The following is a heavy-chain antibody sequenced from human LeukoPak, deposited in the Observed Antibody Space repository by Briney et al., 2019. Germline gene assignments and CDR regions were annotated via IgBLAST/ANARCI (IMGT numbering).Heavy chain of an antibody. Sequence: SETLSLTCTVSGGSISSSSYYWGWIRQPPGKGLEWIGSIYYSGSTYYNPSLKSRVTISVDTSKNQFSLKLSSVTAADTAVYYCASKTVLRFLEWPPPAFDIWGQGTMVTVSS. CDR3: ASKTVLRFLEWPPPAFDI. CDR2: IYYSGST. V-gene: IGHV4-39*01. CDR1: GGSISSSSYY. D-gene: IGHD3-3*01. J-gene: IGHJ3*02.